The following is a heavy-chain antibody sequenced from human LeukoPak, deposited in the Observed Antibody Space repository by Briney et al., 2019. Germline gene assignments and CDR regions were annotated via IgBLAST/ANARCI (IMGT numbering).Heavy chain of an antibody. Sequence: GGSLRLSCAASGFTFNTYGMHWVRQAPGKGLEWVAFIRYDGSNKYYADSVKGRFTISRDNSKNTLYLQMNSLRAEDTAVYYCAKEVSGYSSSWAFDYWGQGTLVTVSS. CDR1: GFTFNTYG. CDR2: IRYDGSNK. D-gene: IGHD6-13*01. J-gene: IGHJ4*02. CDR3: AKEVSGYSSSWAFDY. V-gene: IGHV3-30*02.